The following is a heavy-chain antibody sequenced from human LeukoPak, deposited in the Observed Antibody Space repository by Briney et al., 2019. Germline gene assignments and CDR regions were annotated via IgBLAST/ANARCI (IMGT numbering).Heavy chain of an antibody. CDR2: ISSSSSYI. CDR3: ATAGDCSSTSCYKGGFDY. V-gene: IGHV3-21*01. D-gene: IGHD2-2*02. CDR1: GFTFSNYS. Sequence: GGSLRLSCAASGFTFSNYSMNWVRQAPGKGLEWVSSISSSSSYIYYADSVKGRFTISRDNAKNSLYLQMNSLRAEDTAVYYCATAGDCSSTSCYKGGFDYWGQGTLVTVSS. J-gene: IGHJ4*02.